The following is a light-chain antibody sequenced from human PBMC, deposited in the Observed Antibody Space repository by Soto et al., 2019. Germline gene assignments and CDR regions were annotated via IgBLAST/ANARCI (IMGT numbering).Light chain of an antibody. CDR1: QSVSSSY. Sequence: EIVLTQSPGTLSLSPGERATLSCRASQSVSSSYLAWYQQKPGQAPRLLIYGASSRATGIPDRFSGSGSGTDFTLTISRLEPEDFPVYYCQQYGSSPPTFGQGIKVEIK. CDR3: QQYGSSPPT. J-gene: IGKJ1*01. CDR2: GAS. V-gene: IGKV3-20*01.